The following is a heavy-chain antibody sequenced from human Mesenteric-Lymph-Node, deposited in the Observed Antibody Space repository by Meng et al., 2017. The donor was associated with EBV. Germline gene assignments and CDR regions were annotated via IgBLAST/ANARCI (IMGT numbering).Heavy chain of an antibody. J-gene: IGHJ2*01. Sequence: QGRLQESGPGLVKPSETLSLTGTVSGGSVSSGSYYWSWIRQPPGKGLEWIGYIYYSGSANYNPSLKSRVTISVDTFKNQFSLKLSSVTAADTAVYYCGRGRTYWYFDLWGRGTLVTVSS. CDR1: GGSVSSGSYY. V-gene: IGHV4-61*01. CDR3: GRGRTYWYFDL. CDR2: IYYSGSA.